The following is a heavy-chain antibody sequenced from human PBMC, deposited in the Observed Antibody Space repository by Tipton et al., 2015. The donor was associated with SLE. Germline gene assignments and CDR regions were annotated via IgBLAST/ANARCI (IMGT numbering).Heavy chain of an antibody. V-gene: IGHV3-33*06. J-gene: IGHJ4*02. CDR3: AKDRASGDGFWDFDY. CDR2: IWFDGSNK. D-gene: IGHD3-10*01. CDR1: GFTFSTYG. Sequence: SLRLSCAASGFTFSTYGMHWVRQAPGKGLESVAVIWFDGSNKYYADSVKGRFTISRDNSKNTLYLQMNSLRAEDTAVYYCAKDRASGDGFWDFDYWGQGTLVTVSS.